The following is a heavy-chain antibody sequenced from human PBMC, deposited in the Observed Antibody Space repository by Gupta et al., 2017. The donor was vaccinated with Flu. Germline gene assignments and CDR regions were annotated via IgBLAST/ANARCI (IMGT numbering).Heavy chain of an antibody. J-gene: IGHJ6*02. Sequence: QVQLVQSGAEVKKPGSSVKVSCKVSGGPFSRTAISWVRQVPGQGLEWMGGIIPKFDTPNHAQKFQDRVTITADKSTSTVYMEVRSLRFEDKAVYYCARDYDGTGTDYYYYSGMDVWGPGTTVNVS. V-gene: IGHV1-69*06. CDR2: IIPKFDTP. CDR1: GGPFSRTA. D-gene: IGHD1-7*01. CDR3: ARDYDGTGTDYYYYSGMDV.